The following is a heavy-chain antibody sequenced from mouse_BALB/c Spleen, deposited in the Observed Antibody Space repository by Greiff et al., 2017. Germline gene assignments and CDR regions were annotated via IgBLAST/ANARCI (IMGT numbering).Heavy chain of an antibody. CDR3: AREGYYGYAMDY. J-gene: IGHJ4*01. V-gene: IGHV5-17*02. CDR1: GFTFSSFG. D-gene: IGHD1-1*01. Sequence: DVMLVESGGGLVQPGGSRKLSCAASGFTFSSFGMHWVRQAPEKGLEWVAYISSGSSTIYYADTVKGRFTISRDNPKNTLFLQMTSLRSEDTAMYYCAREGYYGYAMDYWGQGTSVTVSS. CDR2: ISSGSSTI.